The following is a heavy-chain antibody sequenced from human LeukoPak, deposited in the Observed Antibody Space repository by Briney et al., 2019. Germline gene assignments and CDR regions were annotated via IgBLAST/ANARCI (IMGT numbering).Heavy chain of an antibody. Sequence: GGSLRLSCAASGFTFSSYAMHWVRQAPGKGLEWVAVISYDGSNKHYADSVKGRFTISRDNSKNTLYLQMNSLRAEDTAVYYCARDLGFLEPEDAFDIWGQGTMVTVPS. CDR1: GFTFSSYA. J-gene: IGHJ3*02. CDR2: ISYDGSNK. V-gene: IGHV3-30*01. D-gene: IGHD3-3*02. CDR3: ARDLGFLEPEDAFDI.